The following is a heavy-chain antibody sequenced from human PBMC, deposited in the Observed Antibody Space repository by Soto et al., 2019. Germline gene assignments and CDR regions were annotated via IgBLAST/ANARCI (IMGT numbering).Heavy chain of an antibody. V-gene: IGHV3-74*01. CDR2: INSDGSST. CDR3: TRVPTFDSNGYYPDF. D-gene: IGHD3-22*01. CDR1: GFTFSSYW. J-gene: IGHJ4*02. Sequence: PGGSMRLSCAASGFTFSSYWMHWVRQAPGKGLVWVSRINSDGSSTNYADSVKGRFTISRDNAKNTLYLQMNSLRAEDTAVYYCTRVPTFDSNGYYPDFWGQGTLVTVSS.